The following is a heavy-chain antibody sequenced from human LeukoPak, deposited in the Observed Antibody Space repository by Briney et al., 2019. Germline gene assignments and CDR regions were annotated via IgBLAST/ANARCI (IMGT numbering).Heavy chain of an antibody. CDR2: IYYSGST. CDR3: ARRNGSRQHYSYYGMDV. J-gene: IGHJ6*02. Sequence: PSETLSLTCTVSGGSISSSSYYWGWIRQPPGKGLEWIGSIYYSGSTYYNPSLKSRITISVDTSKNQFSLKLSSVTAADTAVYYCARRNGSRQHYSYYGMDVWGQGTTVTVSS. D-gene: IGHD4-11*01. V-gene: IGHV4-39*01. CDR1: GGSISSSSYY.